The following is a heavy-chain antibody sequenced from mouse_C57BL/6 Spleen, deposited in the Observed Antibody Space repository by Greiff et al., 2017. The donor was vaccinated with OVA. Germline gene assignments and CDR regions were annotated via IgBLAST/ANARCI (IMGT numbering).Heavy chain of an antibody. CDR1: GFTFSSYA. Sequence: EVQLVESGGGLVKPGGSLKLSCAASGFTFSSYAMSWVRQTPEKRLEWVATISDGGSYTYYPDNVKGRFTISRDNAKNNLYLQMSHLKSEDTAMYYCARQGLGYWGQGTTLTVSS. J-gene: IGHJ2*01. V-gene: IGHV5-4*01. CDR3: ARQGLGY. CDR2: ISDGGSYT. D-gene: IGHD3-3*01.